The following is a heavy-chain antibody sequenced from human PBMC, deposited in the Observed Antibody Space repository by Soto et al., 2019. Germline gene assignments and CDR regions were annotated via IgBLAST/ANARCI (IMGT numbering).Heavy chain of an antibody. D-gene: IGHD1-7*01. CDR3: AREYHNWNFSGMDV. CDR2: IYYSGST. V-gene: IGHV4-59*01. J-gene: IGHJ6*02. CDR1: GGSISSYY. Sequence: SETLSLTCTVSGGSISSYYWSWIRPPPGKGLEWIGYIYYSGSTNYNPSLKSRVTISVDTSKNQFSLKLSSVTAADTAVYYCAREYHNWNFSGMDVWGQGTTVTVSS.